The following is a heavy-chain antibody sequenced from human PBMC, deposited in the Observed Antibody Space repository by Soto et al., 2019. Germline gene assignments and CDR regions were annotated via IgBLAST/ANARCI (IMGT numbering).Heavy chain of an antibody. D-gene: IGHD3-3*01. CDR2: ISWDGGST. J-gene: IGHJ2*01. Sequence: GGSLRLSCAASGFTFDDYTMHWVRQAPGKGLEWVSLISWDGGSTYYADSMKGRFTISRDNSKNSLYLQMNSLRTEDTALYYCAKAAANRTPLEWLLWYFDLWGRGTLVTVSS. CDR1: GFTFDDYT. CDR3: AKAAANRTPLEWLLWYFDL. V-gene: IGHV3-43*01.